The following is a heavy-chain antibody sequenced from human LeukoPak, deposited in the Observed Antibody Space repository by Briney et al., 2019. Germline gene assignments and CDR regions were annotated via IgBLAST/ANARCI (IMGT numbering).Heavy chain of an antibody. D-gene: IGHD6-19*01. CDR1: GFTLSSHN. Sequence: GGSLRLSCVASGFTLSSHNINWVRQAPGKGLEWVSHISSSGSITYYGDSVKGRITISRDNAKNSVSLYMNSLRAEDSAVYYCAKDHEDTVAGFDYWGQGTLVTVSS. V-gene: IGHV3-48*01. CDR3: AKDHEDTVAGFDY. CDR2: ISSSGSIT. J-gene: IGHJ4*02.